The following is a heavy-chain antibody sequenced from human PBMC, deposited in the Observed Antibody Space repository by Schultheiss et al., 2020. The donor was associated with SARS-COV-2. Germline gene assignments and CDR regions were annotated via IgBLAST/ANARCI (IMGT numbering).Heavy chain of an antibody. D-gene: IGHD3-10*01. CDR2: INHSGST. CDR1: GGSFSGYY. Sequence: GSLRLSCAVYGGSFSGYYWSWIRQPPGKGLEWIGEINHSGSTNYNPSRKSRVTIIVDTSKNQFSLKLSSVTAADTAVYYCARSRGYYYGMDVWGQGTTVTVSS. CDR3: ARSRGYYYGMDV. J-gene: IGHJ6*02. V-gene: IGHV4-34*01.